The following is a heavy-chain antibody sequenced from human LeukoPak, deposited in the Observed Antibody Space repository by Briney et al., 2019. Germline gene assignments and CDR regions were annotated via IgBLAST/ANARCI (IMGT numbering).Heavy chain of an antibody. CDR1: GGSVSNDGYY. J-gene: IGHJ4*02. D-gene: IGHD5-12*01. V-gene: IGHV4-31*03. CDR2: IYYSGIT. Sequence: PSQTLSLTCTVSGGSVSNDGYYWSWIRQHPGKGLEWIGYIYYSGITYCNPSLKSRVTISVDTSKNQFSLKLSSVTAADTALYYCARYSGTKRDFDYWGQGTLVTVSS. CDR3: ARYSGTKRDFDY.